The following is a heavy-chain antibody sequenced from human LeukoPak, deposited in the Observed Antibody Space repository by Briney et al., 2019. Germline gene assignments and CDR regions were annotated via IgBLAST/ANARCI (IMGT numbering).Heavy chain of an antibody. Sequence: GGSLRLSCAASGFTFSSSWMTWVRQVPGKGLVWVSRINNDGTATFFADSVKGRFTISRDNAKNTLYLQMDSLRAEDTAMYYCAREILEPGKTHEYWGQGTLVTVSS. CDR1: GFTFSSSW. D-gene: IGHD1-1*01. CDR2: INNDGTAT. J-gene: IGHJ4*02. V-gene: IGHV3-74*01. CDR3: AREILEPGKTHEY.